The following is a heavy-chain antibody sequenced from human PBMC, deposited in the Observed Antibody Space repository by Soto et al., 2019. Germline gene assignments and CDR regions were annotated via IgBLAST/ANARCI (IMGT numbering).Heavy chain of an antibody. CDR2: IYHSWST. J-gene: IGHJ3*02. CDR3: ASKGVVVVAAPYAFDI. D-gene: IGHD2-15*01. CDR1: SGSISSSNW. Sequence: QVQLQESGPGLVKPSGTLSLTCAVSSGSISSSNWWSWVRQPPGKGLEWIGEIYHSWSTNYNPSLKRRVPISLVKSKTHFSLKLSSVTAADTAVYYCASKGVVVVAAPYAFDIWRQGTMVTVSS. V-gene: IGHV4-4*02.